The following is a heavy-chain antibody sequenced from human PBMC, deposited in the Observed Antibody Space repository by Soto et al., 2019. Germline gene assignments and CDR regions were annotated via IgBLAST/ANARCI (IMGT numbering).Heavy chain of an antibody. J-gene: IGHJ4*02. V-gene: IGHV1-18*04. CDR2: ISAYNGNS. CDR1: AYTFTSYG. Sequence: GASVKVSCKASAYTFTSYGITWVRQAPGQGLEWVGWISAYNGNSNYAQKYEGRVTMTTDTSTSTAYMELSSLRSDDTAVYYCATQMPGAYPYFDHWGQGTPVTVSS. CDR3: ATQMPGAYPYFDH. D-gene: IGHD3-16*01.